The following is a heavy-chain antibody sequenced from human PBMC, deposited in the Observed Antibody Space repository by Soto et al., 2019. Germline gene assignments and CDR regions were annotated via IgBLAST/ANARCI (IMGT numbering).Heavy chain of an antibody. V-gene: IGHV6-1*01. CDR2: TYFRSKWYN. CDR1: GDSVSSNTAS. Sequence: SQTLSLTCAISGDSVSSNTASWNWIRQSPSRGLEWLGRTYFRSKWYNDYAVSVKSRIIINPDTSNNQFSLQLNSVTPEDTAVYFCAKGDNPGPKAGYAFDPWGQGIMVTVSS. J-gene: IGHJ5*02. D-gene: IGHD5-12*01. CDR3: AKGDNPGPKAGYAFDP.